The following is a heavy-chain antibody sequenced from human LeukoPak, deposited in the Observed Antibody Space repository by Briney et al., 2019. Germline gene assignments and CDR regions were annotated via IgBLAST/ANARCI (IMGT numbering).Heavy chain of an antibody. D-gene: IGHD6-13*01. J-gene: IGHJ4*02. V-gene: IGHV4-59*08. Sequence: SETLSLTCTVSGGSISSYYWSWIRQPPGKGLEWIGYIFFSGSTIYNPSLKSRVTISVDTSKNQFSLKLSSVTAADTAVYYCVRVIAGVFDYWGQGTLVTVSS. CDR3: VRVIAGVFDY. CDR1: GGSISSYY. CDR2: IFFSGST.